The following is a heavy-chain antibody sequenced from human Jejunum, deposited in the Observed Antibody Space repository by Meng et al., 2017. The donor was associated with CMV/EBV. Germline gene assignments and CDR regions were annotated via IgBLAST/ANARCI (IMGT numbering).Heavy chain of an antibody. CDR3: ARVPVGGTTWYWFDP. Sequence: HLKESGPGLVKPSATLSLTCTVSGGSISNYYWSWIRQPPGKGLEWVRYIYKSGSTSYNPSLKSRVTISVDTSKNQISLKLSPVTAADTAVYYCARVPVGGTTWYWFDPWGQGTLVTVSS. CDR2: IYKSGST. J-gene: IGHJ5*02. CDR1: GGSISNYY. D-gene: IGHD1-26*01. V-gene: IGHV4-59*01.